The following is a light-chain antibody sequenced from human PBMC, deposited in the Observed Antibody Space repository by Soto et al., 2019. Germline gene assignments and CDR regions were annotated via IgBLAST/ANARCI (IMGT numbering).Light chain of an antibody. CDR3: QQYGSSPTWT. V-gene: IGKV3-20*01. Sequence: EIVLTHSPGTLSLSPGERATLSCRASQSVSSSYLAWYQQKPGQTPRLLIYGASSRATGIPDRFSGSGSGTDFTLTISRLEPEDFAVYYCQQYGSSPTWTFGQGTKVDI. CDR2: GAS. J-gene: IGKJ1*01. CDR1: QSVSSSY.